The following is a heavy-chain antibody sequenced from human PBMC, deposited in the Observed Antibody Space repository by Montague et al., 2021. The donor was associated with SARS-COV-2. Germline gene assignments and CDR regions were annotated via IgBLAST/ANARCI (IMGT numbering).Heavy chain of an antibody. CDR2: IYYSGGT. D-gene: IGHD6-19*01. CDR3: SRGSGWMGNAFDI. Sequence: SETLSLTCTVSGGSISSYYWSWIRQPPGKGLEWIGYIYYSGGTNYYPSLKSRVTISVDTSKNQYSLKLSSVTAAATAVYYCSRGSGWMGNAFDIWGQGTMVTVSS. CDR1: GGSISSYY. J-gene: IGHJ3*02. V-gene: IGHV4-59*01.